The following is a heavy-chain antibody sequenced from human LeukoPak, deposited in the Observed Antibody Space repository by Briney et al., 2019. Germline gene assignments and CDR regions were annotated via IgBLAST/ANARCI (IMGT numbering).Heavy chain of an antibody. V-gene: IGHV3-74*01. D-gene: IGHD4-17*01. Sequence: GGSLILSCAASGFTFSTYWMHWVRQAPGKGLVWVSRINTDGSSTTYADSVKGRFTSSRDNAKNTLYLQMNSLRAEDTAVYYCASAHNDYGDYDFGYWGQGTLVTVSS. CDR3: ASAHNDYGDYDFGY. CDR1: GFTFSTYW. J-gene: IGHJ4*02. CDR2: INTDGSST.